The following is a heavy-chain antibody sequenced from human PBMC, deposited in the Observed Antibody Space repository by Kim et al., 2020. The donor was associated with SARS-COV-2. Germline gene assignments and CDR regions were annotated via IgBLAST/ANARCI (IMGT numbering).Heavy chain of an antibody. J-gene: IGHJ6*03. CDR2: IYYSGST. Sequence: SETLSLTCTVSGGSISSYYWSWIRQPPGQGLEWIGYIYYSGSTNYNPSLKSRVTISVDTSKNQFSLTLSSVTAADTAVYYCARAEDLGYYYMDVWGKGTTVTVSS. V-gene: IGHV4-59*01. CDR1: GGSISSYY. D-gene: IGHD3-16*01. CDR3: ARAEDLGYYYMDV.